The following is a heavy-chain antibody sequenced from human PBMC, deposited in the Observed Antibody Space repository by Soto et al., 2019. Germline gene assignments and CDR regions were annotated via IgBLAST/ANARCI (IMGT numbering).Heavy chain of an antibody. D-gene: IGHD2-2*02. CDR2: ISSSSSNI. CDR1: GFTFSSYS. CDR3: ARSDIVVVPAAIEPRHYYYYGMDV. V-gene: IGHV3-48*02. Sequence: PGGSLRLSCAASGFTFSSYSMNWVRQAPGKGLEWVSYISSSSSNIYYADSVKGRFTISRDNAKNSLYLQMNSLRDEDTAVYYCARSDIVVVPAAIEPRHYYYYGMDVWGQGTTVTVSS. J-gene: IGHJ6*02.